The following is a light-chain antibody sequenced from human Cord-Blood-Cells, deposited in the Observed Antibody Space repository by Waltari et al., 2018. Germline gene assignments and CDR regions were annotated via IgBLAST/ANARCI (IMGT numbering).Light chain of an antibody. CDR2: EGS. J-gene: IGLJ2*01. CDR3: RSYAGRSTVV. CDR1: SSDVGSYNL. Sequence: QSALTQPASVSGSPGQSITISCTGTSSDVGSYNLVSWYQQHPGKAPKLMVYEGSKRPTGVYNRFLGSNSGDTASLLISGLQADDEAAYDRRSYAGRSTVVLGGGTQLTV. V-gene: IGLV2-23*01.